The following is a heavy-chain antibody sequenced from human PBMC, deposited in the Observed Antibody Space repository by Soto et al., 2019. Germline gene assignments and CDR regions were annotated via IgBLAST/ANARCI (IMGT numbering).Heavy chain of an antibody. V-gene: IGHV5-10-1*01. CDR1: GYSFTSYW. D-gene: IGHD6-6*01. Sequence: PGESLKISCKGSGYSFTSYWISWVRQMPGKGLEWMGRIDPSDSYTNYSPSFQGHVTISADKSISTAYLQWSSLKASDTAMYYCAGPIAARPPGSYYYGMDVWGQGTTVTVSS. J-gene: IGHJ6*02. CDR2: IDPSDSYT. CDR3: AGPIAARPPGSYYYGMDV.